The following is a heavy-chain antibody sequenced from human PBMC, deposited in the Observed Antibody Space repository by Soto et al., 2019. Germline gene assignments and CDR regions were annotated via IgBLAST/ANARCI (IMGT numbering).Heavy chain of an antibody. Sequence: QVQLQESGPGLVKPSETLSLTCTVSGGSISSYYWSWIRQPPGKGLEWIGYIYYSGSTNYNPSLKRRVTISVDTSKNQFSLTLSSVTAADTAVYYCARVSPAVADFDYWGQGTLVTVSS. CDR2: IYYSGST. D-gene: IGHD6-19*01. J-gene: IGHJ4*02. CDR1: GGSISSYY. CDR3: ARVSPAVADFDY. V-gene: IGHV4-59*01.